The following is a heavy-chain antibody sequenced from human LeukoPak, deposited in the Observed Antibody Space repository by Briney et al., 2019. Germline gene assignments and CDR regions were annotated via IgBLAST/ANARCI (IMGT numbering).Heavy chain of an antibody. D-gene: IGHD5-12*01. V-gene: IGHV3-15*01. CDR2: IKSKTDGGTT. CDR1: GFTFSNAW. Sequence: GGSLRLSCAASGFTFSNAWMSWVRQAPGKGLEWVGRIKSKTDGGTTDYAAPVKGRFTISRDDSKNTLYLQMNSLKTEDTAVYYCTTSGGGYGPYYFDYWGQGTLVTVSS. CDR3: TTSGGGYGPYYFDY. J-gene: IGHJ4*02.